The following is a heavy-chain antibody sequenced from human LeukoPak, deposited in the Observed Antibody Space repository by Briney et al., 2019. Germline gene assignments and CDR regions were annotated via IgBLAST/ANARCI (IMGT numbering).Heavy chain of an antibody. V-gene: IGHV3-74*01. J-gene: IGHJ3*02. CDR1: GFTFSSYW. CDR2: INSDARNT. CDR3: ASGIGVGDSFDI. D-gene: IGHD3-3*01. Sequence: GGSLRLSCAASGFTFSSYWVYWVRQAPGKGLVWVSRINSDARNTNYADSVQGRFTISRDNAKNTLYLQMNSLRVEDTAVYYCASGIGVGDSFDIWGQGKMVTVSS.